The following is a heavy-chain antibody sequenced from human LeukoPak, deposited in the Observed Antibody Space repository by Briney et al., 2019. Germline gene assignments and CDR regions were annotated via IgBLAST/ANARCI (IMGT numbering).Heavy chain of an antibody. V-gene: IGHV3-23*01. CDR3: GNRYCSSTTCSYFDY. CDR1: GFTFSNYA. Sequence: GGSLRLSCAASGFTFSNYAMNWVRQAPGKGLEWVSSISGSGGSTHYADSVRGRFTISRDNTKNTLYLQMNSLGAEDTAVYYCGNRYCSSTTCSYFDYWGQGTLVTVSS. D-gene: IGHD2-2*01. J-gene: IGHJ4*02. CDR2: ISGSGGST.